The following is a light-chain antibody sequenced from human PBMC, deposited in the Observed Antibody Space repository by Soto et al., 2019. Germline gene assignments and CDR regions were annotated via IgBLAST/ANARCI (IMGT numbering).Light chain of an antibody. J-gene: IGKJ1*01. Sequence: EIVLTQSPGTLSLSPGERATLSCRASQSVSSNYLAWYQQKPGQAPMLLIYAASSRATGIPDRFSGSGSGTDFTLTISRLEPEDFAVYYCQQYGRTFGQGTKVEIK. V-gene: IGKV3-20*01. CDR3: QQYGRT. CDR1: QSVSSNY. CDR2: AAS.